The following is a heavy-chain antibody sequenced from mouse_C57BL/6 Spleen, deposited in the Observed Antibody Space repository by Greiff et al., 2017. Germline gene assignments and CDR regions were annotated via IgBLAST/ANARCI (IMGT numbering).Heavy chain of an antibody. J-gene: IGHJ1*03. Sequence: QVQLQQSGAELARPGASVKLSCKASGYTFTSYGISWVKQRTGQGLEWIGEIHPRSGNTYYNEKFKGKATLTADKSSSTAYMELRSLTSEDSAVYFCAREDDYGDWYFDVWGTGTTVTVSS. D-gene: IGHD2-4*01. V-gene: IGHV1-81*01. CDR1: GYTFTSYG. CDR2: IHPRSGNT. CDR3: AREDDYGDWYFDV.